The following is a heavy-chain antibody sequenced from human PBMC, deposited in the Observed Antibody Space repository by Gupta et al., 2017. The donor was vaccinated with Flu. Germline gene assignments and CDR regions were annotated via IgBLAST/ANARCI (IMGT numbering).Heavy chain of an antibody. CDR1: GFSLSDARMG. V-gene: IGHV2-26*01. CDR3: ARIEGALDFWSGYLVTENWFDP. D-gene: IGHD3-3*01. J-gene: IGHJ5*02. CDR2: IFSNDER. Sequence: QVTLKESGPVLVKPTETLTLTCTVSGFSLSDARMGVSWIRQPPGKALEWLAHIFSNDERSYSTSLKTRLTISRDTSKSQGGLTMTNMAPVDTATYYCARIEGALDFWSGYLVTENWFDPWGQGTLVTVSS.